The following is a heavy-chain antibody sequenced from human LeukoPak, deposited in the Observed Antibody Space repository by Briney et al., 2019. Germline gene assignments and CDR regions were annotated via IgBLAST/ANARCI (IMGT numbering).Heavy chain of an antibody. D-gene: IGHD4-17*01. Sequence: ASVKVSCKVSGYTLTELSMHWVRQAPGKGLEWMGGFDPEDGETIYAQKFQGRVTMTEDTSTDTAYMELSSLRSEDTAVYYCATDLAAPPQSHGDYHNYWGQGTLVTVSS. CDR1: GYTLTELS. J-gene: IGHJ4*02. CDR3: ATDLAAPPQSHGDYHNY. V-gene: IGHV1-24*01. CDR2: FDPEDGET.